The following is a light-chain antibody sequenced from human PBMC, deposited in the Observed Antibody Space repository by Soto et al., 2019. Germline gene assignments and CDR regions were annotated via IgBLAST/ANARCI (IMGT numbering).Light chain of an antibody. V-gene: IGLV2-14*01. CDR3: SSYTSSSPPCV. CDR1: SSDFGGYNS. J-gene: IGLJ1*01. CDR2: EVS. Sequence: QSVLTQPASVSGSPGQSITISCTGTSSDFGGYNSVSWYQQHPGKAPKLMIYEVSNRPSGVSNRFSGSKSGNTASLTISGLQAEDEADYYCSSYTSSSPPCVFGTGTKVTVL.